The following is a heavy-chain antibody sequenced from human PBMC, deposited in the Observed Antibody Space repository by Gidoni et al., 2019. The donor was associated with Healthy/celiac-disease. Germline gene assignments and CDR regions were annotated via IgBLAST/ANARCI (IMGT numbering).Heavy chain of an antibody. V-gene: IGHV3-21*01. J-gene: IGHJ3*02. Sequence: EFQLVESGGGLVKPGGSLRLSCAASGFTFSSYSMNWVRQAPGKGLEWVSSISSSSSYIYYADSVKGRFTISRDNAKNSLYLQMNSLRAEDTAVYYCARDGRELRAELAFDIWGQGTMVTVSS. D-gene: IGHD1-26*01. CDR1: GFTFSSYS. CDR2: ISSSSSYI. CDR3: ARDGRELRAELAFDI.